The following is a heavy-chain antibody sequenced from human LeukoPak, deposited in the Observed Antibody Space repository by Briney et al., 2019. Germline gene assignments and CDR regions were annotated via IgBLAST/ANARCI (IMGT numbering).Heavy chain of an antibody. CDR2: IKQDGSEK. Sequence: GGSLRLSCAASGFTFNNYWMNWVRQAPGKGLGWVANIKQDGSEKYYVDSVKGRFTFSRDNAKNSLYLQMNSLRAEDTAVYYCARGFRGYYFDYWGQGTLVTVSS. D-gene: IGHD2-21*01. V-gene: IGHV3-7*03. CDR1: GFTFNNYW. J-gene: IGHJ4*02. CDR3: ARGFRGYYFDY.